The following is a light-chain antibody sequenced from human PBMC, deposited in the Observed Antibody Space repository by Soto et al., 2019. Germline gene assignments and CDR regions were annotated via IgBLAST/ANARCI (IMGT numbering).Light chain of an antibody. V-gene: IGLV3-21*02. J-gene: IGLJ2*01. Sequence: SYELTQPPSVSVAPGQTARITCGGNNIGSKSVHWYQQKPGQAPVLVVYDDSDRPSGIPDQFSGSNSGNAATLTISRVEAGDEADYYCQVWDGSSDHHVIFGGGTKVTVL. CDR3: QVWDGSSDHHVI. CDR2: DDS. CDR1: NIGSKS.